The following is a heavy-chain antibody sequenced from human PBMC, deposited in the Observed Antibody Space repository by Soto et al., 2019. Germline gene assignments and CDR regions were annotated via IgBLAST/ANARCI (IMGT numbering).Heavy chain of an antibody. J-gene: IGHJ4*02. Sequence: EVQLLQSGGDLVQPGGSLRLSCVASGFTYSSYAMNWVRQAPGKGLEWVSTISSSGGSTYYADSVKGRFTTSRDKSKNTLYLQINSLRAEDKAVYYCARDPSTVFADYWGQGTLVTVSS. CDR3: ARDPSTVFADY. CDR2: ISSSGGST. CDR1: GFTYSSYA. D-gene: IGHD2-21*02. V-gene: IGHV3-23*01.